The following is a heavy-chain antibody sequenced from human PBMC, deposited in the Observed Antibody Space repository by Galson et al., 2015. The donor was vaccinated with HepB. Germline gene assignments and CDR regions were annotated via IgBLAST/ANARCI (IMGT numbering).Heavy chain of an antibody. CDR1: GGSISSSSYY. CDR3: ARGPAVDAFDI. V-gene: IGHV4-39*07. J-gene: IGHJ3*02. CDR2: IYYSGST. Sequence: ETLSLTCTVSGGSISSSSYYWGWIRQPPGKGLEWIGSIYYSGSTYYNPSLKSRVTISIDTSKIQLSLKLSSVTAADTAVYYCARGPAVDAFDIWGQGTMVTVSS.